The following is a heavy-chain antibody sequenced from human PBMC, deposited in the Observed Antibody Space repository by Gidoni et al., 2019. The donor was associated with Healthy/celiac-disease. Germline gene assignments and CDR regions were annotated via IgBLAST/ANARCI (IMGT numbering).Heavy chain of an antibody. CDR2: ISYDGSNK. D-gene: IGHD1-26*01. V-gene: IGHV3-30-3*01. J-gene: IGHJ4*02. CDR1: GFTFSSYA. CDR3: ASWEGYFDY. Sequence: QVQLVESGGGVVQPGRSLRLSCAASGFTFSSYAMHWVRQAPGKGLEWVAVISYDGSNKYYADSVKGRFTISRDNSKNTLYLQMNSLRAEDTAVYYCASWEGYFDYWGQGTLVTVSS.